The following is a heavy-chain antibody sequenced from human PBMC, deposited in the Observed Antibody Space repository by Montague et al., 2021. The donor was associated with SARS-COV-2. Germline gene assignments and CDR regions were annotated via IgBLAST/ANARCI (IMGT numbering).Heavy chain of an antibody. J-gene: IGHJ5*02. CDR2: SNERGIT. V-gene: IGHV4-34*01. CDR1: GGSFSNHY. D-gene: IGHD3-22*01. Sequence: SETLSLTCAVYGGSFSNHYWSWIRQPPGKGLEWIGESNERGITNXNPSLQSRVTISVDTSKNQFSLKLSSVTAADTAVYYCARRGDGSLITRHSFDPWGQGILVTVSS. CDR3: ARRGDGSLITRHSFDP.